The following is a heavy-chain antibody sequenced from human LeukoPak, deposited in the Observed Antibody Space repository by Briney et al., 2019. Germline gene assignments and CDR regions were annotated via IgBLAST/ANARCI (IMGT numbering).Heavy chain of an antibody. CDR1: GGSISSYY. D-gene: IGHD6-13*01. CDR3: ARGGHSSSWYGFDP. CDR2: IYYSGST. Sequence: PSETLSLTCTVSGGSISSYYWSWIRQPPGKGLEWIGYIYYSGSTNHNPSLKSRVTISVDTSKNQFSLKLSSVTAADTAVYYCARGGHSSSWYGFDPWGQGTLVTVSS. J-gene: IGHJ5*02. V-gene: IGHV4-59*01.